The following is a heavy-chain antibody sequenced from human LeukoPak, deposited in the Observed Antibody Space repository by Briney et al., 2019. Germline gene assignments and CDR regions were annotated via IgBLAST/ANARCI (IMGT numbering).Heavy chain of an antibody. CDR3: ARGRSGSYFDY. V-gene: IGHV3-48*03. Sequence: GGSLRLSCAASGFTFSSYEMNWVRQAPGKGLEWVSYISSSGSYIYYADSVKGRFTISRDNSKNTLYLQMNSLRAEDTAVYYCARGRSGSYFDYWGQGTLVTVPS. CDR2: ISSSGSYI. CDR1: GFTFSSYE. D-gene: IGHD1-26*01. J-gene: IGHJ4*02.